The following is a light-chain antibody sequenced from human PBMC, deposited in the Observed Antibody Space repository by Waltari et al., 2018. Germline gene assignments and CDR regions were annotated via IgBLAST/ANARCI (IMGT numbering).Light chain of an antibody. CDR3: NSRDSSGNHVV. CDR2: GKN. V-gene: IGLV3-19*01. J-gene: IGLJ2*01. CDR1: SLRGYY. Sequence: SSELTQDPAVSVALGQTVRITCQEDSLRGYYASRYQQKPGQAPVLVIYGKNNRPSGIQDRFSGSSSGNTASLTITGAQAEDEADYYCNSRDSSGNHVVFGGGTKLTVL.